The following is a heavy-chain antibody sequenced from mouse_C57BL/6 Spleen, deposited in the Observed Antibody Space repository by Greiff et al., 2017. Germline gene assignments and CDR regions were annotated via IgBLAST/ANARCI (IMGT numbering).Heavy chain of an antibody. J-gene: IGHJ2*01. CDR1: GYAFSSSW. CDR2: IYPGDGDT. D-gene: IGHD2-1*01. V-gene: IGHV1-82*01. CDR3: ARGDGNYALYYFDY. Sequence: QVHVKQSGPELVKPGASVKISCKASGYAFSSSWMNWVKQRPGKGLEWIGRIYPGDGDTNYNGKFKGKATLTADKSSSTAYMQLSSLTSEDSAVYVCARGDGNYALYYFDYWGQGTTLTVSS.